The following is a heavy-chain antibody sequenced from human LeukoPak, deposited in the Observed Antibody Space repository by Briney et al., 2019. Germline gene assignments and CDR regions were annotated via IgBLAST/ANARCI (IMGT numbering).Heavy chain of an antibody. CDR3: ARGGSYLSAFDI. CDR1: GFTFSNYG. J-gene: IGHJ3*02. V-gene: IGHV3-30*02. CDR2: IRYDGSNR. Sequence: PGGSLRLSCAPSGFTFSNYGMHWVRQAPGKGLEWVAFIRYDGSNRYYADSVKGRFTISRDNSKNTLYLQMNSLRAEDTAVYYCARGGSYLSAFDIWGQGTMVTVSS. D-gene: IGHD1-26*01.